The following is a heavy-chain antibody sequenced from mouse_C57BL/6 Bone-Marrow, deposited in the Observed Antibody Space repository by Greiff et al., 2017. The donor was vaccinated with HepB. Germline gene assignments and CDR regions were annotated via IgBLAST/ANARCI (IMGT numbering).Heavy chain of an antibody. Sequence: QVQLQQSGAELARPGASVKMSCKASGYTFTSYTMHWVKQRPGQGLEWIGYINPSSGYTKYNQKFKDKATLTADKSSSTAYMQLSSLTSEDSAVYYCARKTGWAWFAYWGQGTLVTVSA. CDR3: ARKTGWAWFAY. J-gene: IGHJ3*01. V-gene: IGHV1-4*01. CDR1: GYTFTSYT. CDR2: INPSSGYT.